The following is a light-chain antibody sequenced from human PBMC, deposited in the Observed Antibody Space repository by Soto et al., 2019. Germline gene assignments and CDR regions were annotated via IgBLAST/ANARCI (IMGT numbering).Light chain of an antibody. CDR3: QQNLGVHT. CDR2: GAS. J-gene: IGKJ1*01. V-gene: IGKV3-15*01. Sequence: EIVMTQSPGTLSASPGERATLSCRASQSVRNNLAWYQQKPGQSPRLLIYGASTRATGIPARFSGSGSGTDFTLTISSLEPEDSAVYYCQQNLGVHTFGQGTKVDIK. CDR1: QSVRNN.